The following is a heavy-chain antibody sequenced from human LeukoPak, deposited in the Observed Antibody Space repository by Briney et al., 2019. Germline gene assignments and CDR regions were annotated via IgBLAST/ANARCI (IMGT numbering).Heavy chain of an antibody. Sequence: QPGGSLRLSCAASGFTFSSYWMSWVRQAPGKGLEWVANIKQDGSEKYYVDSVKGRFTISRDNAKNSLYLKMNSLRAEDTAVYYCARDLLCFGEVMDVWGKGTTVTVSS. V-gene: IGHV3-7*01. CDR2: IKQDGSEK. CDR1: GFTFSSYW. CDR3: ARDLLCFGEVMDV. D-gene: IGHD3-10*01. J-gene: IGHJ6*04.